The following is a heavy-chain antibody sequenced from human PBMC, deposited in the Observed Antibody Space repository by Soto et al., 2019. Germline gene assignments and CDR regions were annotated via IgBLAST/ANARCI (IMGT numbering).Heavy chain of an antibody. CDR2: IYWDDDK. CDR3: AHRFDWYYFDN. Sequence: SFRTLVNPTQTLTLTCTFSGFSLITPEVCVACIRQPPGKALEWLALIYWDDDKRYSPSLKSRLTITKDTSKNKVVLTMTNMDPVDTATYYCAHRFDWYYFDNWGQGTLVTVSS. J-gene: IGHJ4*02. D-gene: IGHD3-9*01. V-gene: IGHV2-5*02. CDR1: GFSLITPEVC.